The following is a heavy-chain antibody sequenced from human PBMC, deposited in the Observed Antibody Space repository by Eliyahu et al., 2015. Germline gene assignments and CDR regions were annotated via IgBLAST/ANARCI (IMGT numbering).Heavy chain of an antibody. V-gene: IGHV3-23*04. CDR2: ISGSGGLT. CDR1: DFTFSNYG. Sequence: EVRQVESGGGLVQPGGSLRLSCVASDFTFSNYGMTWVRQAPGKRLEWVSSISGSGGLTYYADSVQGRFTISRDNSKNTLYLQLNSLRADDSAVYFCARDPNGDYVGAFVFSGRGTMVTVSS. D-gene: IGHD2-8*01. CDR3: ARDPNGDYVGAFVF. J-gene: IGHJ3*01.